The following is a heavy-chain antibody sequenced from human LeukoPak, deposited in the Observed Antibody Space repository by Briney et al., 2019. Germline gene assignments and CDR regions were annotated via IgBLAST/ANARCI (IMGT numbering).Heavy chain of an antibody. CDR3: AKDSDYGDRYYYYGMDV. CDR2: ISWNSGSI. V-gene: IGHV3-9*01. Sequence: GGSLRLSCAASGFTFDDYAMHWVRQAPGKGLEWVSGISWNSGSIGYADSVKGRFTISRDNAKNSLYLQMNSLRAEDTALYYCAKDSDYGDRYYYYGMDVGGQGTTVTVSS. D-gene: IGHD4-17*01. J-gene: IGHJ6*02. CDR1: GFTFDDYA.